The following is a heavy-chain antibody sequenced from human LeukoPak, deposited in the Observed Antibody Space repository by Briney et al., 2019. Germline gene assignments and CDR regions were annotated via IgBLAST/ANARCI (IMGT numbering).Heavy chain of an antibody. V-gene: IGHV3-73*01. Sequence: GGSLRLSCAASGFTFGGSAMHWVRQASGKGLEWVGRIRSKANSYATAYAASVKGRFTISRDDSKNTAYLQMNSLKTEDTAVYYCTRLSRAAAGQTFDYWGQGTLVTVSS. D-gene: IGHD6-13*01. CDR3: TRLSRAAAGQTFDY. CDR1: GFTFGGSA. CDR2: IRSKANSYAT. J-gene: IGHJ4*02.